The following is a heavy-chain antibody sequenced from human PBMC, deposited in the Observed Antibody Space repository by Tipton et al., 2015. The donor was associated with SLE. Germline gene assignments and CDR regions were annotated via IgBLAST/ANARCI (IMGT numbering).Heavy chain of an antibody. Sequence: TLSLTCAVYGASLNGYFWTWIRQTPGKGLEWIGYIYYSGSTYYNPSLKSRVTISVDTSKNQFSLKLSSVTAADTAVYYCARDRTYYDILTGLDAFDIWGQGTMVTVSS. J-gene: IGHJ3*02. D-gene: IGHD3-9*01. CDR3: ARDRTYYDILTGLDAFDI. CDR2: IYYSGST. V-gene: IGHV4-31*11. CDR1: GASLNGYF.